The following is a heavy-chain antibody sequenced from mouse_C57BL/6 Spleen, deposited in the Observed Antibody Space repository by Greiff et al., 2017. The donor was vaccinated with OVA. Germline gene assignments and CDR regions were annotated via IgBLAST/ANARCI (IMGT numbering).Heavy chain of an antibody. CDR1: GYTFTDYY. CDR2: INPNNGGT. Sequence: EVKLQQSGPELVKPGASVKISCKASGYTFTDYYMNWVKQSHGKSLEWIGDINPNNGGTSYNQKFKGKATLTVDKSSSTAYMELRSLTSEDSAVYYCARYDGYFYYYAMDYWGQGTSVTVSS. CDR3: ARYDGYFYYYAMDY. D-gene: IGHD2-3*01. J-gene: IGHJ4*01. V-gene: IGHV1-26*01.